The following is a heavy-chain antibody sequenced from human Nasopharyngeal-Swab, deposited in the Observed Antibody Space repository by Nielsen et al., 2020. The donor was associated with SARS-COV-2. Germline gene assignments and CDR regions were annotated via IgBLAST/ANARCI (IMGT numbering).Heavy chain of an antibody. D-gene: IGHD2-8*01. J-gene: IGHJ3*02. CDR2: INPSGGST. Sequence: WVRQAPGQGLEWMGIINPSGGSTSYAQKFQGRVTMTRDTSTSTVYMELSSLRSEDTAVYYCARGRDCTNGVCYAGGTDAFDTWGQGTMVTVSS. V-gene: IGHV1-46*01. CDR3: ARGRDCTNGVCYAGGTDAFDT.